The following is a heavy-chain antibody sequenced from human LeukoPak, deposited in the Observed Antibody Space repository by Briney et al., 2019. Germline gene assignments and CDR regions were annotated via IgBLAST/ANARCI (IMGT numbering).Heavy chain of an antibody. Sequence: SVKVSCKASGYTFNSYGISWVRQAPGQGLEWMGGIIPIFGTANYAQKFQGRVTITADKSTSTAYMELSSLRSEDTAVYYCARERRNWDDAFDIWGQGTMVTVSS. V-gene: IGHV1-69*06. J-gene: IGHJ3*02. CDR1: GYTFNSYG. CDR2: IIPIFGTA. CDR3: ARERRNWDDAFDI. D-gene: IGHD1-26*01.